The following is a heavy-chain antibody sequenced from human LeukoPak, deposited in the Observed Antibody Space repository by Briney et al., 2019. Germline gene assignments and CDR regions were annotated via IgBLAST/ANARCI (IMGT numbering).Heavy chain of an antibody. CDR1: GGSISSYY. V-gene: IGHV4-59*01. Sequence: SETLSLTCTLSGGSISSYYWTWIRQPPGKGLEWIGYIYYSGSTNYNPSLKSRVTISVDTSKNQFSLTLHSVTAADTAVYYCARAVRDRKYGYAFDIWGQGTMVTVSS. J-gene: IGHJ3*02. D-gene: IGHD4-17*01. CDR3: ARAVRDRKYGYAFDI. CDR2: IYYSGST.